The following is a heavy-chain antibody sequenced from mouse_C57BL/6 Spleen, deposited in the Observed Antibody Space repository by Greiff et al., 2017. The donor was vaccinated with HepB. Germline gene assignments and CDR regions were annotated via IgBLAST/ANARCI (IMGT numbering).Heavy chain of an antibody. V-gene: IGHV1-15*01. J-gene: IGHJ3*01. CDR1: GYTFTDYE. Sequence: QVQLQQSGAELVRPGASVTLSCKASGYTFTDYEMHWVKQTPVHGLEWIGAIDPETGGTAYNQKFKGKAILTADKSSSTAYMELRSLTSEDSAVYYCTRYALLAWFAYWGQGTLVTVSA. CDR3: TRYALLAWFAY. CDR2: IDPETGGT.